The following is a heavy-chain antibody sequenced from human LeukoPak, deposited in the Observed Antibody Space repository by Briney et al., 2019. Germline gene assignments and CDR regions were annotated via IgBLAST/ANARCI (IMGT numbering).Heavy chain of an antibody. CDR3: AKFVMITFGGVIVPSEIDY. Sequence: GGSLRLPCAASVFTFSDYWMGWVRQAPGKGLEWVANINQDGSEKYYVDSVKGRFTISRDNSKNTLYLQMNSLRAEDTAVYYCAKFVMITFGGVIVPSEIDYWGQGTLVTVSS. V-gene: IGHV3-7*03. CDR2: INQDGSEK. D-gene: IGHD3-16*02. CDR1: VFTFSDYW. J-gene: IGHJ4*02.